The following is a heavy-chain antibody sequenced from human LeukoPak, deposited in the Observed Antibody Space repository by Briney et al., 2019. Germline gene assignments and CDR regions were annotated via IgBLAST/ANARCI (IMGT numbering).Heavy chain of an antibody. Sequence: SETLPLTCAAYDRSFSDYYCSCIRQPPANQPKRIGEINHTESTNYNPPLNTQVTISVHTSKNQFSLKLSSVTAADTAVYYCARGSKVTGYYYYYYMDVWDKGTTVTVSS. V-gene: IGHV4-34*01. J-gene: IGHJ6*03. CDR3: ARGSKVTGYYYYYYMDV. CDR2: INHTEST. D-gene: IGHD1-20*01. CDR1: DRSFSDYY.